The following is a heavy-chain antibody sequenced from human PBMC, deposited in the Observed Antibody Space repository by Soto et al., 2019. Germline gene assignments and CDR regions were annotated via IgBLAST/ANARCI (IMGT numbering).Heavy chain of an antibody. D-gene: IGHD1-7*01. CDR2: MSGSSSTT. V-gene: IGHV3-23*01. CDR3: AKNQERELPRVIDF. CDR1: GLTFSNYA. J-gene: IGHJ4*02. Sequence: GGSLRLSCATSGLTFSNYAMSWVRQAPGGGLEWVSSMSGSSSTTYYADSVKGRFTIPRDRSKNTLYLQMSSLRAEDTALYYCAKNQERELPRVIDFWGQGTLVTVSS.